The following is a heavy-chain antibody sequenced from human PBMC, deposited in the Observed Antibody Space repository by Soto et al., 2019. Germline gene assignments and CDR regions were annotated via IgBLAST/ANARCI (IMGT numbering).Heavy chain of an antibody. Sequence: QVQLVESGGGLVKPGGSLRLSCAVSGFTFSDYYMPWIRQAPGKGLEWVSYISSSTSHTNYADSEKGRFTISRDNAKNSLFLQMNSLRAEDTAVYYCARGRGAAADYFDFWGQGTLVTVSS. CDR3: ARGRGAAADYFDF. CDR2: ISSSTSHT. V-gene: IGHV3-11*05. J-gene: IGHJ4*02. D-gene: IGHD6-13*01. CDR1: GFTFSDYY.